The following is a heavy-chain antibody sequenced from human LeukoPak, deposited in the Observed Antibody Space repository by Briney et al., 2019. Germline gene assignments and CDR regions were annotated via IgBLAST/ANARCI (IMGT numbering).Heavy chain of an antibody. J-gene: IGHJ4*02. Sequence: SETLSLTCTVSGGSSSSYYWSWIRQPAGKGLEWIGRIYTSGSTNYNPSLKSRVTMSVDTSKNQFSLKLSSVTAADTAVYYCASSYYYDSSGYFDYWGQGTLVTVSS. V-gene: IGHV4-4*07. CDR3: ASSYYYDSSGYFDY. D-gene: IGHD3-22*01. CDR1: GGSSSSYY. CDR2: IYTSGST.